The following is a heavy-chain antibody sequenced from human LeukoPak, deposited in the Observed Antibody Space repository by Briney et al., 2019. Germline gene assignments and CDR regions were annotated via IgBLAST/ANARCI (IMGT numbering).Heavy chain of an antibody. CDR2: IYNSGST. J-gene: IGHJ4*02. D-gene: IGHD2-8*01. CDR3: ARHTTGRALGDVDY. CDR1: GGSISGHY. V-gene: IGHV4-59*08. Sequence: SETLSLTCTVAGGSISGHYWSWLRQSPGKGLEWIAYIYNSGSTNYNYYDSSLRSRVIMSMDTSKNQLSLIVSSVTAADTAVYYCARHTTGRALGDVDYWGQGTLVTVSA.